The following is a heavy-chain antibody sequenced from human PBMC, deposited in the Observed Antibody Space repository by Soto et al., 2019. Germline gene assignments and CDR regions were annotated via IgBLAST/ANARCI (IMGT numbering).Heavy chain of an antibody. J-gene: IGHJ6*02. CDR2: INHSGST. CDR1: GGSFSGYY. CDR3: ARDRTVLNYYYYYGMDV. V-gene: IGHV4-34*01. D-gene: IGHD4-17*01. Sequence: KPSETLSLTCAVYGGSFSGYYWSWIRQPPGKGLERIGEINHSGSTNYNPSLKSRVTISVDTSKNQFSLKLSSVTAADTAVYYCARDRTVLNYYYYYGMDVWGQGTTVTVSS.